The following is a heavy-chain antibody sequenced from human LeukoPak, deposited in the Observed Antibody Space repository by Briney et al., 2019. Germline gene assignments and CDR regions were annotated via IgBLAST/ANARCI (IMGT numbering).Heavy chain of an antibody. CDR1: GYTFTGYY. Sequence: ASVKVSCKASGYTFTGYYMHWVRQAPGQGLEWMGWINHNSGGTNYAQKFQGRVTMTRDTSISTAYMELSRLRSDDTAVYYCARGGSGYSSGWYEDYGMDVWGQGTTVTVSS. J-gene: IGHJ6*02. D-gene: IGHD6-19*01. CDR3: ARGGSGYSSGWYEDYGMDV. V-gene: IGHV1-2*02. CDR2: INHNSGGT.